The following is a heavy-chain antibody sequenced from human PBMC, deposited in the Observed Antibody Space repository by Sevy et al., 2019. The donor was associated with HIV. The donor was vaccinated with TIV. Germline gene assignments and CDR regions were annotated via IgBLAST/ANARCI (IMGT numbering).Heavy chain of an antibody. CDR3: ARRDYYGYSDS. V-gene: IGHV4-39*01. J-gene: IGHJ4*02. D-gene: IGHD3-3*01. CDR1: GGSISSSNYY. CDR2: IYYSGSA. Sequence: SETLSLTCTVSGGSISSSNYYWGWLRQPPGKGLEWIGTIYYSGSAYYNSSLKSRVTIFIDTSNNQFSLRLSSVTAADTAVYYCARRDYYGYSDSWGQGTLVTVSS.